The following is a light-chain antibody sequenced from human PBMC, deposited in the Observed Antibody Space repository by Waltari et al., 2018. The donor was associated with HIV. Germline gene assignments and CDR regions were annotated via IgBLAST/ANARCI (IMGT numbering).Light chain of an antibody. CDR3: QQYNSYPFT. CDR1: QSISSW. V-gene: IGKV1-5*03. Sequence: DIQMTQSPSTLSASVGDRVTITCRASQSISSWLAWYQQKPGKAPNLLIYKASSLESGVPSRFSGSGSGTEFTLTISSLQPDDFATYYCQQYNSYPFTFGQGTKLEIK. J-gene: IGKJ2*01. CDR2: KAS.